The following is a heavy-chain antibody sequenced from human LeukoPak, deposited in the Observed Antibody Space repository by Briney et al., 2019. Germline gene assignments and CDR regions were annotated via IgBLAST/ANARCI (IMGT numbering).Heavy chain of an antibody. CDR3: ARVVTEIMVRGVHYFDY. CDR2: ISGGGSST. CDR1: GFTFSSYA. V-gene: IGHV3-23*01. J-gene: IGHJ4*02. Sequence: GGSLRLSCAASGFTFSSYAMSWVRQAPGKGLEWVSTISGGGSSTYYAGSVKGRFTISRDNSKNTLYLQMNSLRAEDTAVYYCARVVTEIMVRGVHYFDYWGQGTLVTVSS. D-gene: IGHD3-10*01.